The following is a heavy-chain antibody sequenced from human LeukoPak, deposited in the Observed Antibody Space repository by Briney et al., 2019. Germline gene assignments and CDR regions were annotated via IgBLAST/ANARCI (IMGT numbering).Heavy chain of an antibody. V-gene: IGHV4-34*01. CDR3: AKTPTALVRGGYYFDS. CDR1: GGSLSDYY. Sequence: ASETLSLTCAVYGGSLSDYYWNWIRQPPGKGLEWIGEINHSGSTNYNPSLKTRVTISVDTSKNQFSLKLNSVTAADTAVYFCAKTPTALVRGGYYFDSWGQGTLVTVSS. CDR2: INHSGST. J-gene: IGHJ4*02. D-gene: IGHD6-6*01.